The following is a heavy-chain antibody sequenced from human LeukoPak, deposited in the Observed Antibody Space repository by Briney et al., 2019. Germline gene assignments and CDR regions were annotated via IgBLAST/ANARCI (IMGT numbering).Heavy chain of an antibody. J-gene: IGHJ5*02. V-gene: IGHV4-39*07. CDR1: GGSISSSSSY. CDR3: ARAGNTWFDP. D-gene: IGHD1-26*01. CDR2: FYYDGST. Sequence: PSETLSLTCTVSGGSISSSSSYWGWIRQPPGKGLEWIGNFYYDGSTSYNPSLKSRVTISVDTSKNQFSLKLSSVTAADTAMYYCARAGNTWFDPWGQGTQVTVSS.